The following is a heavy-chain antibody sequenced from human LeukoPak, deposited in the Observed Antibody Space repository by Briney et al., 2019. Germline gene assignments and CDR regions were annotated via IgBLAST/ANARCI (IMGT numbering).Heavy chain of an antibody. CDR1: GGSIIGYY. Sequence: PSETLSLTCTVSGGSIIGYYWNWIRQPPGRGLEWLGYVYDTGSTIYNPSLKSRVTISLDTSKNQFTLGLSSVTSADTAVYYCARGDNNIGSIWGNYYYYYYMDVWGKGTTVTVSS. D-gene: IGHD2/OR15-2a*01. CDR3: ARGDNNIGSIWGNYYYYYYMDV. J-gene: IGHJ6*03. CDR2: VYDTGST. V-gene: IGHV4-59*01.